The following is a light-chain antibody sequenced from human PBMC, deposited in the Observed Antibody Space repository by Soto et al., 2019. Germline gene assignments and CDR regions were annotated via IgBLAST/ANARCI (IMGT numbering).Light chain of an antibody. CDR3: QQAFT. CDR2: GAS. Sequence: VLTQSPATLSLSPGGRAILSCRASQTVSRYYLSWYQKKPGQPPRLLIYGASTRATGVPDRFSGSGSGADFTLTISSLQPEDFAVYYCQQAFTFGGGTTVE. V-gene: IGKV3D-7*01. J-gene: IGKJ4*01. CDR1: QTVSRYY.